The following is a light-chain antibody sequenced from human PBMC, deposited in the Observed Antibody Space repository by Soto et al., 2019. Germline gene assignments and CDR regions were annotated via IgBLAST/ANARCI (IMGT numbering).Light chain of an antibody. CDR2: DVS. V-gene: IGLV2-14*03. Sequence: QSVLTQPASVSGTPGQSITISCTGTSSDVGAYSYVSWYQQHPGKAPKLMIYDVSNRPSGVSNRFSGSKSGNTASLTISGLQAEDEADYFCCSYTSSTPLVFGGGTKVTVL. CDR1: SSDVGAYSY. CDR3: CSYTSSTPLV. J-gene: IGLJ2*01.